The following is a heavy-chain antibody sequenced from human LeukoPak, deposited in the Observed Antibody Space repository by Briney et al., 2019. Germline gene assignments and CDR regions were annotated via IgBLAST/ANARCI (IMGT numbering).Heavy chain of an antibody. J-gene: IGHJ4*02. Sequence: SQTLSLTCAVSGGSISSGGYSWSWIRQPPGKGLEWIGYIYHSGSTYYNPSLKSRVTISVDTSKNQFSLKLSSVTAADTAVYYCARLGSGWPFDYWGQGTLVTVSS. V-gene: IGHV4-30-2*01. D-gene: IGHD6-19*01. CDR2: IYHSGST. CDR1: GGSISSGGYS. CDR3: ARLGSGWPFDY.